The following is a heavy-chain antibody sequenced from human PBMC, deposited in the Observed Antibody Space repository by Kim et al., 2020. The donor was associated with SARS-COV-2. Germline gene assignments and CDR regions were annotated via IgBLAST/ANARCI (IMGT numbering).Heavy chain of an antibody. Sequence: GGSLRLSCAASGISVSTNYMSWVRQAPGKGLEWISVIYNSDGTYYADSVKGRFTISRHTSKNTLFLQMNSLRTEDTAVYYCATNSGSYHYGMDVWGQGTAVTVSS. CDR3: ATNSGSYHYGMDV. J-gene: IGHJ6*02. CDR1: GISVSTNY. V-gene: IGHV3-53*04. CDR2: IYNSDGT. D-gene: IGHD1-26*01.